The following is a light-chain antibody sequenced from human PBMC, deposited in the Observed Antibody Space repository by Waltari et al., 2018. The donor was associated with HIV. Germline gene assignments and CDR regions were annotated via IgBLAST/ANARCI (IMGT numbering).Light chain of an antibody. CDR1: QSITNL. J-gene: IGKJ2*01. Sequence: DLQMTQSPSTLSPTIGARVTITCRASQSITNLLAWYQQKPGRAPNLLISKASILQSGVPSNFSGSGSGTHFTLTISGLRLDDFATYYCQQYSRFPVTFGQGTKL. V-gene: IGKV1-5*03. CDR3: QQYSRFPVT. CDR2: KAS.